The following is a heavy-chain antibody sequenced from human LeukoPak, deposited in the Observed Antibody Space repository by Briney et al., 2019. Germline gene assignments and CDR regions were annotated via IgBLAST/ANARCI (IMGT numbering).Heavy chain of an antibody. D-gene: IGHD1/OR15-1a*01. Sequence: SQTLSLTCAISGDSVSGSPAVWNWIRQSPSRGLEWLGRAYYRSKWFIDYALSVKGRITITPDTSKNQFSLQLNSVTAEDTAVYYCARGAIRGGTNFDYWGQGTLVTVSS. CDR1: GDSVSGSPAV. J-gene: IGHJ4*02. CDR2: AYYRSKWFI. CDR3: ARGAIRGGTNFDY. V-gene: IGHV6-1*01.